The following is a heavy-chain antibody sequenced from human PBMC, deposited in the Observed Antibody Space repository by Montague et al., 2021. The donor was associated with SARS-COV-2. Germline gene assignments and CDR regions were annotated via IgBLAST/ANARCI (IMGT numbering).Heavy chain of an antibody. Sequence: SLRLSCAASGFTFSSYAMHWVRQAPGKGLEWVAVISYDGSNKYYADSVKGRFTISRDNSKDTLFLQMNSLRAEDTAVYYCARTFSGTYLHYYDYWGQGTLVTVSS. V-gene: IGHV3-30*04. CDR3: ARTFSGTYLHYYDY. CDR2: ISYDGSNK. J-gene: IGHJ4*02. CDR1: GFTFSSYA. D-gene: IGHD1-26*01.